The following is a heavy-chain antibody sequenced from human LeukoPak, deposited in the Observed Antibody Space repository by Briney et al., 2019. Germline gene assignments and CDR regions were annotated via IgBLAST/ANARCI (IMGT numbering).Heavy chain of an antibody. CDR2: ISSCGTT. CDR1: GFTVSSNF. J-gene: IGHJ4*02. D-gene: IGHD4-17*01. Sequence: PGGSLRLSCAASGFTVSSNFMTWVRQAPGKGLEWVSVISSCGTTYYSDSVKGRFTISRHISQNTVYLQMNSLRADDTAVYYCARDRSYGDFAWGYWGQGTLVTVSS. V-gene: IGHV3-53*04. CDR3: ARDRSYGDFAWGY.